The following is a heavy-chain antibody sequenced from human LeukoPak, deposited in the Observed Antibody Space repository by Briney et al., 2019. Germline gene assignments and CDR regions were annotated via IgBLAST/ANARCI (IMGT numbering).Heavy chain of an antibody. D-gene: IGHD2-2*01. J-gene: IGHJ5*02. V-gene: IGHV3-21*01. Sequence: GGSLRLSCAASGFTFSSYSMKWVRQAPGKGLEWVSFISSSSSYIYYADSVKGRFTISRDNAKNSLYLQMNSLRAEDTAVYYCARDDIVVVPAARGGFDPWGQGTLVTVSS. CDR3: ARDDIVVVPAARGGFDP. CDR1: GFTFSSYS. CDR2: ISSSSSYI.